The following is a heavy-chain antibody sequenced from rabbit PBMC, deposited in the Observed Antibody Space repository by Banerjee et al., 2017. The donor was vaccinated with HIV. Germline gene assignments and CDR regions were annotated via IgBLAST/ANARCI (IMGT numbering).Heavy chain of an antibody. Sequence: QEQLVESGGDLVKPGASLTLTCTASGFSFSSVYDMCWVRQAPGKGLEWIACIDTVGSGRTYYASWAKGRFTISKTSSTTVTLQMTSLTAADTATYLCARDLAGVIGWNFNLWGQGTLVTVS. V-gene: IGHV1S45*01. D-gene: IGHD4-1*01. J-gene: IGHJ4*01. CDR3: ARDLAGVIGWNFNL. CDR2: IDTVGSGRT. CDR1: GFSFSSVYD.